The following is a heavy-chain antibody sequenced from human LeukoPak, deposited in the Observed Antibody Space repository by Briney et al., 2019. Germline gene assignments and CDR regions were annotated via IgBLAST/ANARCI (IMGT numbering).Heavy chain of an antibody. J-gene: IGHJ4*02. D-gene: IGHD2-2*01. Sequence: ASVKVSCKASGYTFTDYYLHWVRQAPGQGLEWMGWINPNSGDTNYAQKFQGRVTMTRDTSISTAHMEMSRLRSDDTAVYYCARANFLYCSSTTCLFDYCGQGTLVTVSS. CDR3: ARANFLYCSSTTCLFDY. V-gene: IGHV1-2*02. CDR2: INPNSGDT. CDR1: GYTFTDYY.